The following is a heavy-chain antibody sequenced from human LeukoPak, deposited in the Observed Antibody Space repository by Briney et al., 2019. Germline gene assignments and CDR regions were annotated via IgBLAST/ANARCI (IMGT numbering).Heavy chain of an antibody. CDR1: GFTVSSNY. D-gene: IGHD3-9*01. CDR2: IYSGGST. V-gene: IGHV3-66*01. J-gene: IGHJ6*02. Sequence: GGSQRLSCAASGFTVSSNYMGWVRQPPGKGLEWVSVIYSGGSTYYADSVKGRFTISRDNSKNTLYLQMNSLRAEDTAVYYCARVRTYYDILTGYRPYYYYGMDVWGQGTTVTVSS. CDR3: ARVRTYYDILTGYRPYYYYGMDV.